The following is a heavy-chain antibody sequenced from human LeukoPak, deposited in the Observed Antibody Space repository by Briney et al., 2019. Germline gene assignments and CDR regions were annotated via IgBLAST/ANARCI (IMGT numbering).Heavy chain of an antibody. J-gene: IGHJ4*02. CDR2: IYSSGST. D-gene: IGHD3-10*01. CDR3: ARASRGFGGLSYFNY. V-gene: IGHV4-61*02. CDR1: GGSISSSSYY. Sequence: SEALSLTCTVSGGSISSSSYYWNWIRQPAGKGLEWMGLIYSSGSTNYNPSLKSRVTISVDTSKSQFPLKLSSVTAADTAVYFCARASRGFGGLSYFNYWGQGILVTVSS.